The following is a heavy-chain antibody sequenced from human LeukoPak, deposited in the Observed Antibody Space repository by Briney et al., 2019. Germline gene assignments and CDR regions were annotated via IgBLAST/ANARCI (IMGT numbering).Heavy chain of an antibody. D-gene: IGHD4-11*01. Sequence: GGSLRLSCAASGFTFSSYSMNWVRQAPGKGLEWVSAISGSGGSTYYADSVKGRFTISRDNSKNTLYLQMNSLGAEDTAVYYCARAGTVTIDAFDIWGQGTMVTVSS. J-gene: IGHJ3*02. V-gene: IGHV3-23*01. CDR3: ARAGTVTIDAFDI. CDR2: ISGSGGST. CDR1: GFTFSSYS.